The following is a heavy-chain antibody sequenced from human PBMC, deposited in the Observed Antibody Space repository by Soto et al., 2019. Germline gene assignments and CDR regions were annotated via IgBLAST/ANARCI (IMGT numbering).Heavy chain of an antibody. CDR3: ANGPGYSLDY. Sequence: HVQLQQSGPGLVKPSQTLSLTCVISGDSVSIYSGAWNWIRQSPSRGLEWLGRTYYRSKWYYDYAESVKSRIIISVDTSKNQFSLQLNSVTPEDAAVYYCANGPGYSLDYWGQGTQVTVSS. V-gene: IGHV6-1*01. J-gene: IGHJ4*02. CDR1: GDSVSIYSGA. CDR2: TYYRSKWYY. D-gene: IGHD5-12*01.